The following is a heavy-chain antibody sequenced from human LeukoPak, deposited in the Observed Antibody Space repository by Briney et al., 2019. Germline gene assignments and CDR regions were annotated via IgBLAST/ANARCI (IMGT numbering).Heavy chain of an antibody. CDR2: IYSGGST. V-gene: IGHV3-53*01. CDR3: ARDQRGRSRHYYYGMDV. CDR1: GFTVSSNY. Sequence: PGGSLRLSCAASGFTVSSNYMSWVRQAPGKGLEWVSVIYSGGSTYYADSVKGRFTISRDNSKNTLCLQMNSLRAEDTAVYYCARDQRGRSRHYYYGMDVWGQGTTVTVSS. D-gene: IGHD3-10*01. J-gene: IGHJ6*02.